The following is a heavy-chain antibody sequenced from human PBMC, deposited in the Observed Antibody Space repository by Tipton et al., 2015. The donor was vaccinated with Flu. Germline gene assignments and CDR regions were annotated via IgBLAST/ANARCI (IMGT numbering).Heavy chain of an antibody. CDR1: GFTFSDYY. CDR2: ISSSGTTI. D-gene: IGHD2/OR15-2a*01. V-gene: IGHV3-11*01. Sequence: SLRLSCAASGFTFSDYYMTWIRQAPGKGLEWISYISSSGTTIYYADSVEGRFTISRDNAKDTLYLQMNSLRAEDTAVYYCARAMQNIVPYYYYEMDVWGQGTTGIVSS. CDR3: ARAMQNIVPYYYYEMDV. J-gene: IGHJ6*02.